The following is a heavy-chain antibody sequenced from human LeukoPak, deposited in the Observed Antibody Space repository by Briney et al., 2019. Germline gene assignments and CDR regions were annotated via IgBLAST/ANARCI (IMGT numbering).Heavy chain of an antibody. CDR1: GFTFDDYA. CDR3: AKDSYYYDSSGLSHFDY. J-gene: IGHJ4*02. Sequence: PGGSLRLSCAASGFTFDDYAMHWVRQAPGKGLEWVSAISGSGGSTYYADSVKGRFTISRDNSKNTLYLQMNSLRAEDTAVYYCAKDSYYYDSSGLSHFDYWGQGTLVTVSS. V-gene: IGHV3-23*01. D-gene: IGHD3-22*01. CDR2: ISGSGGST.